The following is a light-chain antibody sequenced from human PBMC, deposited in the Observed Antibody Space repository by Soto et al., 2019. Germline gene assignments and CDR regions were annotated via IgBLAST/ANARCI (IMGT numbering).Light chain of an antibody. CDR3: RSYPHTNPPV. Sequence: QSVMTEPPSAAGAPGQAVTISCAGTSSDVARYTYFSSYHQPPVHAPHLMLYAVSTRPSGFPDRFSGSKSGTTPSLTVSGLQAYYEADYYCRSYPHTNPPVFSSEPKAAV. CDR1: SSDVARYTY. CDR2: AVS. J-gene: IGLJ1*01. V-gene: IGLV2-8*01.